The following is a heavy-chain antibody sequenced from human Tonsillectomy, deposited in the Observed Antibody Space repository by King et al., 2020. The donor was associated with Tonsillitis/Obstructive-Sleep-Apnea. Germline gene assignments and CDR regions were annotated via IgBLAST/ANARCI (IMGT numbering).Heavy chain of an antibody. Sequence: QLQESGPGLVKPSETLSLTCSVSGGSIRNYYWSWIRKPPGKGLEWIGYMYNSGSTNYNPSLKSRVIISVDTSKNQLSLKLSSVTAADTAVYYCARHTTVVYLDYWGQGTLVTVSS. CDR3: ARHTTVVYLDY. V-gene: IGHV4-59*08. J-gene: IGHJ4*02. D-gene: IGHD4-23*01. CDR1: GGSIRNYY. CDR2: MYNSGST.